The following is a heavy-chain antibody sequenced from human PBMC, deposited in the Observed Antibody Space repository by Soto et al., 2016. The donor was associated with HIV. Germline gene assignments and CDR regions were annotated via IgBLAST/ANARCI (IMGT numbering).Heavy chain of an antibody. CDR3: AKGAHAYYYYMDV. V-gene: IGHV3-33*06. CDR2: IWYDGSNK. D-gene: IGHD3-10*01. CDR1: GFTFSNYA. J-gene: IGHJ6*03. Sequence: VQLVESGGGVIQPGRSLRLSCVASGFTFSNYAINWVRQAPGKGLEWVALIWYDGSNKYYVDSVKGRFTTSRDNSKNTLYLQMNSLRTEDTAMYYCAKGAHAYYYYMDVWGKGTTVTVSS.